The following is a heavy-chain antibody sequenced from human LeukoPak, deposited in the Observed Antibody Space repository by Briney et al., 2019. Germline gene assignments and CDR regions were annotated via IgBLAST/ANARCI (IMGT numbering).Heavy chain of an antibody. CDR2: INHSGST. CDR3: ARSYPYYDYVWGSYRYSAGTNWFDP. CDR1: GGSFSGYY. Sequence: SETLSLTCAVYGGSFSGYYWSWIRQPPGKGLEWIGEINHSGSTNYNPSLKSRVTISVDTSKNQFSLKLSSVTAADTAVYYCARSYPYYDYVWGSYRYSAGTNWFDPWGQGTLVTVSS. D-gene: IGHD3-16*02. V-gene: IGHV4-34*01. J-gene: IGHJ5*02.